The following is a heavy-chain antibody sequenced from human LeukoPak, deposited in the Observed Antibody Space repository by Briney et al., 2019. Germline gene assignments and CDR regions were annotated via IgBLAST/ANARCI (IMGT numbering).Heavy chain of an antibody. Sequence: ETLSVTCTVSGGTLSSYYWNWIRQPPRERLEWIGYIHSSGSTKYNPSLKSRVTISVDTSRNQFSLKLSSVTAADTAVYYCARWYSSGWAFDYWGQGTLVTVSS. D-gene: IGHD6-19*01. CDR2: IHSSGST. CDR3: ARWYSSGWAFDY. J-gene: IGHJ4*02. V-gene: IGHV4-59*08. CDR1: GGTLSSYY.